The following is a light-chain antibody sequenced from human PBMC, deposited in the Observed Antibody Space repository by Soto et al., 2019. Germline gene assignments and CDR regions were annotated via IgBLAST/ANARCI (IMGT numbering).Light chain of an antibody. CDR2: DVT. CDR1: SRDVGIYNY. CDR3: CPYAGNYNLL. V-gene: IGLV2-11*01. Sequence: QSVLTQPRSVSGSPGQSVTVSCTGTSRDVGIYNYVSWYQQRPGTAPKVMIYDVTKRPSGVPDRFSGSKSANTASLTISGLQADDEADYYCCPYAGNYNLLFGGGTKV. J-gene: IGLJ2*01.